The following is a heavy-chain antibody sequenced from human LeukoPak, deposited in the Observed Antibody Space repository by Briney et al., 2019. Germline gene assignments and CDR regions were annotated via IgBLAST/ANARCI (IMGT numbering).Heavy chain of an antibody. CDR2: INHSGST. J-gene: IGHJ4*02. CDR3: AREFRPGYGSGSYYNCFDY. Sequence: SETLALTCAVYGGSFIGYYWSWIRQPPGKGLEWIGEINHSGSTNYNPSLKSRVTISVDTSKNQFSLKLSSVTAADTAVYYCAREFRPGYGSGSYYNCFDYWGQGTLVTVSS. CDR1: GGSFIGYY. V-gene: IGHV4-34*01. D-gene: IGHD3-10*01.